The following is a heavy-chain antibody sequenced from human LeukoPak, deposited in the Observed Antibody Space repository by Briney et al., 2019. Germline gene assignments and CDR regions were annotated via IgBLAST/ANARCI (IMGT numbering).Heavy chain of an antibody. V-gene: IGHV3-7*01. CDR3: ARGGLAPVAGIEDNWFDP. Sequence: PGGSLRLSCAASGFTFSSYWMSWVRQAPGKGLEWVANIKKDGSEEFYVDSVKGRFTISRDNAKNTLYLQMNSLRAEDTAVYYCARGGLAPVAGIEDNWFDPWGQGTLVTVSS. CDR2: IKKDGSEE. D-gene: IGHD6-19*01. CDR1: GFTFSSYW. J-gene: IGHJ5*02.